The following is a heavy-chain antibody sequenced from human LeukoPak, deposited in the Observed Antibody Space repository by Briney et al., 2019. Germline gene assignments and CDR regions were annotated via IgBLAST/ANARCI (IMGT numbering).Heavy chain of an antibody. J-gene: IGHJ5*02. CDR3: AREVHSSSCHWFDP. D-gene: IGHD6-13*01. CDR2: MYLSGRT. V-gene: IGHV4-30-2*01. CDR1: GGSISSGGYS. Sequence: KTSQTLSLTCAVSGGSISSGGYSWSWIRQPPGKGLGWIMYMYLSGRTYYNPSPKSRVTISVERSKNKFSLKLSSVHAADTAVYYCAREVHSSSCHWFDPWGQGTLVTVSS.